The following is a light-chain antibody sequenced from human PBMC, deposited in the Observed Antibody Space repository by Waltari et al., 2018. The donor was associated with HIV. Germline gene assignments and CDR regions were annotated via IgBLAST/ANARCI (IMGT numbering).Light chain of an antibody. J-gene: IGKJ4*01. V-gene: IGKV3-11*01. CDR3: QQRSTWPPVT. CDR2: DTS. Sequence: EVVLTQSQATLSLSTGERAPLSCTASQSVGRYLAWYQQKTGQSPRLLIYDTSNRAAGIPARFSGGVSATDFTLTISSVEPEDSAVYYCQQRSTWPPVTFGGGTRVEIK. CDR1: QSVGRY.